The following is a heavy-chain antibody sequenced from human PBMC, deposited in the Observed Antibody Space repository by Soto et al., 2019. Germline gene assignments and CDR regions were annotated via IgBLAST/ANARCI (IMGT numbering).Heavy chain of an antibody. Sequence: ASVKVSCKASGYTFTDYFMHWVRQAPGQGLEWMGWINPNSDGTNYAQKFQGRVTMTRNTSISTAYMELSRLRAEDTAVYYCARDSGYGSGASVNHYLDFWGRGTLVTVSS. D-gene: IGHD3-10*01. J-gene: IGHJ4*01. CDR1: GYTFTDYF. V-gene: IGHV1-2*02. CDR3: ARDSGYGSGASVNHYLDF. CDR2: INPNSDGT.